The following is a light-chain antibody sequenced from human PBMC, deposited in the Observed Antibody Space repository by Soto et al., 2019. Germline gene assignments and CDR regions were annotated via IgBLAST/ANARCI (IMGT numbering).Light chain of an antibody. Sequence: EVVLTQSPATLSVSPGGSATLSCRASLSVSRYLAWYQQKPGQALRLLISDVSKRAAGVPARFSGSGSGTDFTLTISDVQPEDFALYYCHQRQSRPRTFGQGTKVDI. CDR2: DVS. CDR3: HQRQSRPRT. V-gene: IGKV3-11*01. J-gene: IGKJ1*01. CDR1: LSVSRY.